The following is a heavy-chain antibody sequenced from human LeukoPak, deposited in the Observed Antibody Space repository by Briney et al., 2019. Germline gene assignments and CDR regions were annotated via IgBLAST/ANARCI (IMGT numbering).Heavy chain of an antibody. CDR3: ARDPPSAGYYDSSGYYH. CDR1: GFTFSSYW. J-gene: IGHJ5*02. V-gene: IGHV3-7*01. CDR2: IKQDGSEK. D-gene: IGHD3-22*01. Sequence: GGSLRLSCAASGFTFSSYWMSWVRQAPGKGLEWVANIKQDGSEKYYVDSVKGRFTISRDNAKNSLYLQMNSLRAEDTAVYYCARDPPSAGYYDSSGYYHWGQGTLVTVSS.